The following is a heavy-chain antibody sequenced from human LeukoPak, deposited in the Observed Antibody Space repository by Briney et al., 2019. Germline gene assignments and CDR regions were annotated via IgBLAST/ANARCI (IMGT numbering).Heavy chain of an antibody. CDR3: AKDGRDYGDYYYYYMDV. J-gene: IGHJ6*03. Sequence: PGGSLRLSCAASGFTFSSYGMHWVRQAPGKGLEWVAVIWYDGSNKYYADSVKGRLTISRDNSKNTLYLQMNSLRAEDTAVYYCAKDGRDYGDYYYYYMDVWGKGTTVTVSS. CDR1: GFTFSSYG. CDR2: IWYDGSNK. V-gene: IGHV3-33*06. D-gene: IGHD4-17*01.